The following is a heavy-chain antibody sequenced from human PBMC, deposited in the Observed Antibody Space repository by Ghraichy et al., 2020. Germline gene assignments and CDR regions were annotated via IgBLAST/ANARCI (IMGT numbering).Heavy chain of an antibody. Sequence: GGSLRLSCAASEFTFSNYDMSWVRQAPGKGLDWVSVITFSGGNTQYADSVKGRFTITRDNSKNTLYLQMSGLRAEDTAVYYCAKIAVPGARPPHYFDHWGQGTLVTVSS. V-gene: IGHV3-23*01. CDR2: ITFSGGNT. J-gene: IGHJ4*02. CDR3: AKIAVPGARPPHYFDH. D-gene: IGHD6-19*01. CDR1: EFTFSNYD.